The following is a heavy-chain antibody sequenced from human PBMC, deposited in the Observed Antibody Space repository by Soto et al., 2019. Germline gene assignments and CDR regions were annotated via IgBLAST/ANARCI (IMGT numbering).Heavy chain of an antibody. V-gene: IGHV3-23*01. CDR2: ISDTGRDT. CDR3: ATSSERLSLVTLWGLIPLGFDY. Sequence: EAHLLESGGGLVQPGGSLRLSCVASGFTFNYYDVTWVRRAPGKGLDWVSTISDTGRDTYFGDSVRGRFSISRAKSRNPVYLQMHTLTVDDPPLYYCATSSERLSLVTLWGLIPLGFDYWGQGILVTVSS. CDR1: GFTFNYYD. J-gene: IGHJ4*02. D-gene: IGHD3-10*01.